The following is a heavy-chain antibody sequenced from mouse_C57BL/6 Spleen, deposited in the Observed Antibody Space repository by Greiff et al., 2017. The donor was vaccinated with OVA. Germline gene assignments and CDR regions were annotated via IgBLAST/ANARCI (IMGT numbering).Heavy chain of an antibody. CDR2: IDPSDSYT. J-gene: IGHJ4*01. CDR3: AKGPTTVVATDY. V-gene: IGHV1-59*01. D-gene: IGHD1-1*01. Sequence: QVQLQQPGAELVRPGTSVKLSCKASGYTFTSYWMHWVKQRPGQGLEWIGVIDPSDSYTNYNQKFKGKATLTVDTSSSTAYMQLSSLTSEDSAVYYCAKGPTTVVATDYWGQGTSVTVSS. CDR1: GYTFTSYW.